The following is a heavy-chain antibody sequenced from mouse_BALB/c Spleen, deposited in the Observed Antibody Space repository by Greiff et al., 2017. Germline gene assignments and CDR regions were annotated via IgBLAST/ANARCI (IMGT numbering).Heavy chain of an antibody. D-gene: IGHD4-1*01. J-gene: IGHJ4*01. Sequence: EVQLVESGGGLVQPGGSRKLSCAASGFTFSSFGMHWVRQAPEKGLEWVAYISSGSSTIYYADTVKGRFTISRDNPKNTLFLQMTSLRSEDTAMYYCAIPGTGAMDYWGQGTSVTVSS. CDR1: GFTFSSFG. CDR2: ISSGSSTI. V-gene: IGHV5-17*02. CDR3: AIPGTGAMDY.